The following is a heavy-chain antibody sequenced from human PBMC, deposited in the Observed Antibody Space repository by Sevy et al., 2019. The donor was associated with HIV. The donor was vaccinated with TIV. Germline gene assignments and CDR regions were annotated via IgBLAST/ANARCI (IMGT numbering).Heavy chain of an antibody. D-gene: IGHD1-26*01. J-gene: IGHJ6*02. CDR1: GFIFSTYG. CDR3: AKMQGGSYNYYGMDV. CDR2: ISYDGSEK. V-gene: IGHV3-30*18. Sequence: GSLRLSCAASGFIFSTYGIHWVRQAPGKGLEWVAVISYDGSEKYNADSVRGRFTISRDNSKNTLYLQMNSLRVEDTAIYYCAKMQGGSYNYYGMDVWGQGTTVTVSS.